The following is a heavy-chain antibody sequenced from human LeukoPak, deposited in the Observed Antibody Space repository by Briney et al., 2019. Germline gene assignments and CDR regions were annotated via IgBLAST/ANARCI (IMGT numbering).Heavy chain of an antibody. CDR1: GGSIIRGGYS. D-gene: IGHD3-10*01. J-gene: IGHJ6*02. CDR3: AREGRAPDYYGMDV. CDR2: IHHSGST. Sequence: SETLSLTCAVSGGSIIRGGYSWSWIRQSPGQGLEWVGYIHHSGSTYYNPSLKSRLTMSVDTSKNQFSLKLSSVTAADTAVYYCAREGRAPDYYGMDVWGQGTTVTVSS. V-gene: IGHV4-30-2*06.